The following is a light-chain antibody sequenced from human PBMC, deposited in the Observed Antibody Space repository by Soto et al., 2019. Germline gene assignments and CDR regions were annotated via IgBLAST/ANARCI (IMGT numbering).Light chain of an antibody. CDR2: GAS. J-gene: IGKJ1*01. V-gene: IGKV3-15*01. Sequence: EIVMTQSPATLSVSPVERATLSFSASQSVSSNLAWYQQKPGQAPRLLIYGASTRATGIPARFSGSGSGTEFTLTISSLQSEDYAVYYCHQYNNWPPWTFGQGTKVDIK. CDR3: HQYNNWPPWT. CDR1: QSVSSN.